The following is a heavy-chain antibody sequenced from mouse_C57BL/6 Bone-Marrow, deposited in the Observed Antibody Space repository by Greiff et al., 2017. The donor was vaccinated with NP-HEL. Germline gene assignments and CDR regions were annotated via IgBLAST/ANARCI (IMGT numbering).Heavy chain of an antibody. CDR2: IYPGDGDT. D-gene: IGHD1-1*01. J-gene: IGHJ1*03. CDR3: ARHYYGSSSSYWYFDV. Sequence: VKLMESGAELVKPGASVKISCKASGYAFSSYWMNWVKQRPGKGLEWIGQIYPGDGDTNYNGKFKGKATLTADKSSSTAYMQLSSLTSEDSAVYFCARHYYGSSSSYWYFDVWGTGTTVTVSS. CDR1: GYAFSSYW. V-gene: IGHV1-80*01.